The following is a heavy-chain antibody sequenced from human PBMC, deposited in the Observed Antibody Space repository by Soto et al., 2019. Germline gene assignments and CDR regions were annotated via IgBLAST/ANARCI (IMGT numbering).Heavy chain of an antibody. V-gene: IGHV3-30-3*01. J-gene: IGHJ4*02. CDR1: GFTFSSYA. CDR3: AKDFIVGALPPFDY. Sequence: PGGSLTLSCAASGFTFSSYAMSWVRQAPGKGLEWVAAISYDGSNKYYADSVKGRFTISRDNSKNTLYLQMNSLRAEDTAVYYCAKDFIVGALPPFDYRGQGTLVTVSS. CDR2: ISYDGSNK. D-gene: IGHD1-26*01.